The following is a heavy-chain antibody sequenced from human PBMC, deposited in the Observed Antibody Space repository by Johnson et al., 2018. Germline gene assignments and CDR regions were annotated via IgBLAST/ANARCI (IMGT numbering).Heavy chain of an antibody. CDR2: ISYDGSDS. D-gene: IGHD2-15*01. J-gene: IGHJ6*03. CDR3: AKDWRDCSGSLCYYYDMDV. V-gene: IGHV3-30*18. CDR1: GFTFSYYG. Sequence: VQLVESGGGVVQPGRSLRLSCAASGFTFSYYGIHWVRQAPGKGLEWVAVISYDGSDSKYIDSVQDRFTISRDNSKNTVYLQMNSLRGEDTAVYYCAKDWRDCSGSLCYYYDMDVWGKGTTVTVSS.